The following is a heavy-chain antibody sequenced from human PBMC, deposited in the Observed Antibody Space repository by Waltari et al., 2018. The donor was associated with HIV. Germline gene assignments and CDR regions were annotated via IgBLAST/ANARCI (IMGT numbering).Heavy chain of an antibody. CDR3: ARGGCSGSTCYSKSFDL. V-gene: IGHV1-69*01. CDR2: IIPKFGTG. CDR1: GGTFSSYT. J-gene: IGHJ3*01. D-gene: IGHD2-15*01. Sequence: QVQLVQSGAEMKMPESSVKVSCKASGGTFSSYTISWVRQAPGQGLEWMGGIIPKFGTGNDAQKFQGRVTITADESTSTVYLELSSLRSEDTAVYHCARGGCSGSTCYSKSFDLWGQGTMVTVS.